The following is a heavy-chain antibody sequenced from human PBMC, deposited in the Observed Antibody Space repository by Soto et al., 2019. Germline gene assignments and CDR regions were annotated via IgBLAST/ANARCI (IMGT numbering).Heavy chain of an antibody. J-gene: IGHJ1*01. D-gene: IGHD6-19*01. V-gene: IGHV3-66*01. CDR3: AKDRPYGIAVAGFQH. Sequence: PGGSLRLSCAASGFGVSNNYMSWVRQAPGKGLEWVSAINSGGNTYYADSVKGRFTISRDNSKNTVYLQMNSLRAEDTAVYYCAKDRPYGIAVAGFQHWGQGTLVTVSS. CDR1: GFGVSNNY. CDR2: INSGGNT.